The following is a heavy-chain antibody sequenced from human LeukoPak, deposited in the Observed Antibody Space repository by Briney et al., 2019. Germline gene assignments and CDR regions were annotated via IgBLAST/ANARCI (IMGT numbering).Heavy chain of an antibody. Sequence: GGSLRLSCAASGFTFSSYSMNWVRQAPGKGLEWVSSISSSSTYVYYADSLKGRFTISRDNAKNSLYLQMNSLRAEDTAVYYCARNGVGYCSSTSCYVIDYWGQGTLVTVSS. J-gene: IGHJ4*02. CDR3: ARNGVGYCSSTSCYVIDY. D-gene: IGHD2-2*01. CDR2: ISSSSTYV. V-gene: IGHV3-21*01. CDR1: GFTFSSYS.